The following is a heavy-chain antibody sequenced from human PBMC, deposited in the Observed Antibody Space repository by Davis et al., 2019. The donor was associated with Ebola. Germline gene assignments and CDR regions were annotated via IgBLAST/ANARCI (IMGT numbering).Heavy chain of an antibody. V-gene: IGHV3-7*03. Sequence: GESLKISCAASGFIFSNYWMTWVRQAPGKGLEWVANIKQDGSVTYYADSVQGRFAISRDNSKNTLYLQMNSLRAEDTALYYCTKALTNCGGDCSMNDAFDIWGQGTMVTVSS. CDR2: IKQDGSVT. J-gene: IGHJ3*02. D-gene: IGHD2-21*02. CDR3: TKALTNCGGDCSMNDAFDI. CDR1: GFIFSNYW.